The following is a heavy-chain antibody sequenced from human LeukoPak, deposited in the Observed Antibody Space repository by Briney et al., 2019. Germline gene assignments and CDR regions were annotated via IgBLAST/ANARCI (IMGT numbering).Heavy chain of an antibody. Sequence: GRSLRLSCAASGFTFDDYAMHWVRQAPGKGLEWVSGISWNSGSIGYADSVKGRFTISRDNSQNTLYLQMNSLRGEDTAVYYCTNFAYWGQGTLVTVSS. V-gene: IGHV3-9*01. CDR1: GFTFDDYA. CDR3: TNFAY. J-gene: IGHJ4*02. CDR2: ISWNSGSI.